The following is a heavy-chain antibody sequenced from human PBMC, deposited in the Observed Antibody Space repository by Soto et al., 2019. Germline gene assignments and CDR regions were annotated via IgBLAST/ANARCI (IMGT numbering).Heavy chain of an antibody. D-gene: IGHD1-26*01. J-gene: IGHJ3*02. CDR2: INPNSGGT. V-gene: IGHV1-2*04. Sequence: GASVKVSCKASGYTSTGYYMHWVRQAPGQGLEWMGWINPNSGGTNYAQKFQGWVTMTRDTSISTAYMELSRLRSDGTAVYYCARGAIVGATYAFDIWGQGTMVTVSS. CDR3: ARGAIVGATYAFDI. CDR1: GYTSTGYY.